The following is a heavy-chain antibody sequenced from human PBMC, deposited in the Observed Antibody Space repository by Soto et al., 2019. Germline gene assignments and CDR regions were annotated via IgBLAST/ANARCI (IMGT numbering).Heavy chain of an antibody. Sequence: LRLSCAASGCTVSSYSIDWVRQAPGKGLEWVSSISSSSSYIYYADSVKGRFTISRDNAKNSLYLQMNSLRAEDTAVYYCARDPFYDYSNSNWFDPWGQGTLVTVSS. D-gene: IGHD4-4*01. V-gene: IGHV3-21*01. J-gene: IGHJ5*02. CDR3: ARDPFYDYSNSNWFDP. CDR1: GCTVSSYS. CDR2: ISSSSSYI.